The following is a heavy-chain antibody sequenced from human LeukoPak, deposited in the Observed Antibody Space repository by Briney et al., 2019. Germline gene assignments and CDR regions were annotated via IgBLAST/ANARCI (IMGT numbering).Heavy chain of an antibody. V-gene: IGHV1-2*02. CDR3: ARDYYDSSGFGAFDI. J-gene: IGHJ3*02. CDR2: INPNSGGT. D-gene: IGHD3-22*01. CDR1: GYTFTAYY. Sequence: ASVKVSCKASGYTFTAYYMHWVRQAPGQGLEWMGWINPNSGGTNYAQKFQGRVTMARDTSISTAYMELSRLRSDDTAVYYCARDYYDSSGFGAFDIWGQGTMVTVSS.